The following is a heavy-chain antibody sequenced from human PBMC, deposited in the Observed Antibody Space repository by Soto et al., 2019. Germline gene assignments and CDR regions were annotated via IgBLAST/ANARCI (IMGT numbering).Heavy chain of an antibody. Sequence: GSLRLSCVASGYPFGDYAMRWVRQAPGQGLEWVSAIGPTEAHAPAYAASVKGRFTISRDNSRNILYLQMTNLRAEDTGVYYCAKDAIPYNGRDDAFDLWGQGTMVTVSS. D-gene: IGHD2-2*02. J-gene: IGHJ3*01. CDR2: IGPTEAHAP. V-gene: IGHV3-23*01. CDR3: AKDAIPYNGRDDAFDL. CDR1: GYPFGDYA.